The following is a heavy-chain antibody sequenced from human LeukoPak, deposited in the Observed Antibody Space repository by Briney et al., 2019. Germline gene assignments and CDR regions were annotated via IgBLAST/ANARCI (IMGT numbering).Heavy chain of an antibody. V-gene: IGHV1-46*01. J-gene: IGHJ5*02. CDR2: INPSGGST. CDR3: ARDLGPPTIFGATDKNWLDP. CDR1: GYTFTSYY. D-gene: IGHD3-3*01. Sequence: GASVKVSCKASGYTFTSYYTHWVRQAPGQGLEWMGIINPSGGSTSYAQKFQGRVTMTRDMSTSTVYMELSSLRSEDTAVYYCARDLGPPTIFGATDKNWLDPWGQGTLVTVSS.